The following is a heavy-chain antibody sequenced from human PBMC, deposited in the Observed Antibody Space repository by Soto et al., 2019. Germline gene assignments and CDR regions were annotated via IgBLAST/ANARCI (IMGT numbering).Heavy chain of an antibody. CDR1: GYTFTNYA. J-gene: IGHJ4*02. V-gene: IGHV1-3*05. Sequence: QVQLVQSGAEEKKPGASVKVSGKASGYTFTNYAMHWVRQAPGQRLEWMGWINAGNGNTKYSQKFQGRVTITRDTSASTAYMELSSLRSEDTAVYYCARVSGYYLPDDWGQGTLVTVSS. CDR3: ARVSGYYLPDD. D-gene: IGHD5-12*01. CDR2: INAGNGNT.